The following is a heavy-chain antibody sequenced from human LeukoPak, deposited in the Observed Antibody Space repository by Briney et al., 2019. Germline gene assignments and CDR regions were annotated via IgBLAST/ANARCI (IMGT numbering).Heavy chain of an antibody. CDR1: GFTFSRYW. D-gene: IGHD1-26*01. V-gene: IGHV3-7*02. CDR2: IKQDGSEK. J-gene: IGHJ5*02. CDR3: AGGFYSGSFHP. Sequence: GGSLRLSCAASGFTFSRYWMSWVRQAPGKGLEWVANIKQDGSEKYYVDSVKGRFTISRDNAKNSLSLQMNSLRAEDTAVYYCAGGFYSGSFHPWGQGTLVTVSS.